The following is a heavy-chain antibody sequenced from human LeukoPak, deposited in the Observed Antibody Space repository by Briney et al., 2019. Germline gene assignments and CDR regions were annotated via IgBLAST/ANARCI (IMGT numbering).Heavy chain of an antibody. CDR3: AREGYYYDSSGYYYEVDSYFDY. Sequence: PGGSLRLSCAASGFTFSSYWMTWVRQAPGKGLEWVANIKQDGSEKYYVDSVKGRFTIPRDNAKNSLYLQMNSLRAEDTAVYYCAREGYYYDSSGYYYEVDSYFDYWGQGTLVTVSS. V-gene: IGHV3-7*01. D-gene: IGHD3-22*01. CDR1: GFTFSSYW. CDR2: IKQDGSEK. J-gene: IGHJ4*02.